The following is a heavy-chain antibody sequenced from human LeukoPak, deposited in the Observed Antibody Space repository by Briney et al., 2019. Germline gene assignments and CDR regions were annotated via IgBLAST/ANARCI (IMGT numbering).Heavy chain of an antibody. V-gene: IGHV3-23*01. J-gene: IGHJ4*02. D-gene: IGHD2-2*01. CDR2: ISGSGGST. Sequence: GGSLRLSCAASGFTFSSYAMSWVRQAPGRGLEWVSSISGSGGSTYYADSVKGRFTISRDNSKNTLYLQMNSLRAEDTAVYYCAKSLDVVVVPVLTPFDYWGQGTLVTVSS. CDR1: GFTFSSYA. CDR3: AKSLDVVVVPVLTPFDY.